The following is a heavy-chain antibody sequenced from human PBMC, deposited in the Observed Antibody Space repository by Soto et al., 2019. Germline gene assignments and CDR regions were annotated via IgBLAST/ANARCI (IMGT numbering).Heavy chain of an antibody. J-gene: IGHJ3*02. V-gene: IGHV4-39*01. Sequence: PSETLSLTCTVSGGSISSSSYYWGWIRQPPGKGLEWIGSIYYSGSTYYNPSLKSRVTISVDTSKNQFSLKLSSVTAADTAVFYCVRSHGTNWSSNRYAFAIWGQGTMVTVSS. CDR1: GGSISSSSYY. CDR3: VRSHGTNWSSNRYAFAI. D-gene: IGHD6-13*01. CDR2: IYYSGST.